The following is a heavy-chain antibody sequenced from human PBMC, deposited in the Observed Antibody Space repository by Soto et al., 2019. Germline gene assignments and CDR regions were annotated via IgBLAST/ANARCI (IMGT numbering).Heavy chain of an antibody. CDR2: TYYRSKWYN. V-gene: IGHV6-1*01. Sequence: PSQTLSLTCAISGDSVSSNSAAWNWIRQSPSRGLEWLGRTYYRSKWYNDYAVSVKSRITIDPDTSKNQFSLQLNSVTPEDTAVYYCARAADFWSGYYPTQYYYGMDVWGQGTTVTVSS. CDR3: ARAADFWSGYYPTQYYYGMDV. J-gene: IGHJ6*02. CDR1: GDSVSSNSAA. D-gene: IGHD3-3*01.